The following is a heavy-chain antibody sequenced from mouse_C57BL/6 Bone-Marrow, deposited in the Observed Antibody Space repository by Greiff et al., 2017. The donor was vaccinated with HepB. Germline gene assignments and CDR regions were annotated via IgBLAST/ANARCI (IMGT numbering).Heavy chain of an antibody. J-gene: IGHJ4*01. Sequence: QVQLQQSGAELVRPGTSVKVSCKASGYAFTNYLIEWVKQRPGQGLEWIGVINPGSGGTNYTEKFKGKATLTADKSSSTAYMQLSSLTSEDSAVYFCARLGNCYYGAMDYWGQGTSVTVSS. CDR3: ARLGNCYYGAMDY. CDR2: INPGSGGT. V-gene: IGHV1-54*01. CDR1: GYAFTNYL. D-gene: IGHD1-1*01.